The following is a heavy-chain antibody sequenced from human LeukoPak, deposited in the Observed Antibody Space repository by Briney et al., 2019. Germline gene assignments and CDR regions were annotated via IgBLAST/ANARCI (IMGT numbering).Heavy chain of an antibody. J-gene: IGHJ4*02. Sequence: PGGSLRLSCAASGFTFSSYSMNWVRQAPGKELEWVSSISSSSSYIYYADSVKGRFTISRDNAKSSLFLQMNSLRAEDTAVYYCARDLVRGVMEYWGQGTLVTVSS. D-gene: IGHD3-10*01. CDR1: GFTFSSYS. CDR2: ISSSSSYI. V-gene: IGHV3-21*01. CDR3: ARDLVRGVMEY.